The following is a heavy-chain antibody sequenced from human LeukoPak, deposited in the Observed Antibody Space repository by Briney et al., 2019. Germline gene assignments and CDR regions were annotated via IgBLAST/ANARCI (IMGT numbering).Heavy chain of an antibody. CDR3: ARGLDIVGATVGDY. J-gene: IGHJ4*02. CDR1: GYSFTSYW. V-gene: IGHV3-30*19. D-gene: IGHD1-26*01. CDR2: ISYDGSNK. Sequence: GESLKISCKGSGYSFTSYWIGWVRQAPGKGLEWVAVISYDGSNKYYADSVKGRFTISRDNSKNTLYLQMNSLRAEDTAVYYCARGLDIVGATVGDYWGQGTLVTVSS.